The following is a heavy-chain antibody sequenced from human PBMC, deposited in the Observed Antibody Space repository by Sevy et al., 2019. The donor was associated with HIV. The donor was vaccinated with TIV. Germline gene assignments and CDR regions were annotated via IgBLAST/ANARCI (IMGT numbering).Heavy chain of an antibody. V-gene: IGHV4-59*01. Sequence: SETLSLTCTVSGGSISSYYWSWIRQPPGKGLEWIGYIYYSGSTNYNPSLKSRVTISVDTSKNQFSLKLSSVTAADTAVYYCARGYSSSWYSVRWFDPLGQGTLVTVSS. D-gene: IGHD6-13*01. CDR1: GGSISSYY. J-gene: IGHJ5*02. CDR2: IYYSGST. CDR3: ARGYSSSWYSVRWFDP.